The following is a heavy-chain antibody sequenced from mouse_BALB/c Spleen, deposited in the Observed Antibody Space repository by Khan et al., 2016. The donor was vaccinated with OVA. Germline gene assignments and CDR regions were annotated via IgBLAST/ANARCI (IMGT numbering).Heavy chain of an antibody. CDR1: GYSITTDYA. J-gene: IGHJ1*01. V-gene: IGHV3-2*02. Sequence: QLEESGPGLEKPSQSLSLTCTVTGYSITTDYAWNWIRQFPGNRLEWLGYISHSGSTNYNPSLKSRFSITRDTSKNQSFLQLNSVTTEDTATYYCARRYYYGHWYFDVWGAGTTVTVSS. D-gene: IGHD1-1*01. CDR2: ISHSGST. CDR3: ARRYYYGHWYFDV.